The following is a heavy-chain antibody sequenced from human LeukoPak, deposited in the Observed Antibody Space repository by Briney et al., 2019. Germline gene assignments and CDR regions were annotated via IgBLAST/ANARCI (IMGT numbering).Heavy chain of an antibody. CDR1: AFTFSGYA. V-gene: IGHV3-21*01. Sequence: GGSLRLPCAASAFTFSGYAMSWVRQAPGKGLEWVSSISSNSRYTYYADSVKGRFTISRDNAKSSLYLQMNSLRADDTAVYYCARVAEAAAFDYWGQGTLVTVSS. CDR2: ISSNSRYT. J-gene: IGHJ4*02. CDR3: ARVAEAAAFDY. D-gene: IGHD6-13*01.